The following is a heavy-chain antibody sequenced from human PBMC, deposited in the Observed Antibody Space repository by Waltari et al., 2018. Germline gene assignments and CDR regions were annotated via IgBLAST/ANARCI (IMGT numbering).Heavy chain of an antibody. D-gene: IGHD3-16*02. CDR1: GFTVSSNY. CDR2: IYSGGST. J-gene: IGHJ4*02. CDR3: ARARRVITFGGVIAYYFDY. Sequence: EVQLVETGGGLIQPGGSLRLSCAASGFTVSSNYMSWVRQAPGKGLEGVSVIYSGGSTYYADSVKGRFTISRDNSKNTLYLQMNSLRAEDTAVYYCARARRVITFGGVIAYYFDYWGQGTLVTVSS. V-gene: IGHV3-53*02.